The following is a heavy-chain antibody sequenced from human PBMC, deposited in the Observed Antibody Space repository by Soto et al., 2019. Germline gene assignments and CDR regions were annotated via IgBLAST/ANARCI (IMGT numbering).Heavy chain of an antibody. CDR1: GYTFITYG. CDR2: ISNYNGNT. V-gene: IGHV1-18*01. J-gene: IGHJ4*02. Sequence: QVQLVQSGAEVKKPGASVKVSCRASGYTFITYGVSWVRQDPGQGLDWLGWISNYNGNTRYAERLQGRVTMTTDTTTNTDYMKRRNLRSDDTAVYYCARGPTDYYDNSANYFLDYWGQGTLVTVSS. CDR3: ARGPTDYYDNSANYFLDY. D-gene: IGHD3-22*01.